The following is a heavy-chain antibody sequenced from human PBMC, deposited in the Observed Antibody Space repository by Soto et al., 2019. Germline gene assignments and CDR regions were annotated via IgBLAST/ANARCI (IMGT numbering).Heavy chain of an antibody. Sequence: PGGSLRLSCVASGFIVSSNQMSWVRQAPGKGLEWVSVIYSGHTTYYADSVEGRFTISRDDSKNTLYLQMNSLRVEDTAVYYCVRGPSDHKLRLVEWPYGDYWGQGAMVTLSS. V-gene: IGHV3-53*01. CDR2: IYSGHTT. CDR1: GFIVSSNQ. D-gene: IGHD3-3*01. CDR3: VRGPSDHKLRLVEWPYGDY. J-gene: IGHJ4*02.